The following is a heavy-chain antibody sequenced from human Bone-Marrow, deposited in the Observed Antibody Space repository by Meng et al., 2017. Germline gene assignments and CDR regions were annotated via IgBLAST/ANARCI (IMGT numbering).Heavy chain of an antibody. D-gene: IGHD1-7*01. CDR2: IFGGGST. CDR1: GFTVSNNY. CDR3: ARGFEIGGNYAFDY. V-gene: IGHV3-53*04. J-gene: IGHJ4*02. Sequence: EVQLVESGGGLVQPGGSLRLSCAASGFTVSNNYMRWVRQAPGKGLEWVSVIFGGGSTYYADSVKGRFTIARHNSKNTLYLQMNTLRAEDTAVYYCARGFEIGGNYAFDYWGQGTLVTVSS.